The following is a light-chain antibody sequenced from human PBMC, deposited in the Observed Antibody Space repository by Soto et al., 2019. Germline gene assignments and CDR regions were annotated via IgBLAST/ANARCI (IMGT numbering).Light chain of an antibody. J-gene: IGLJ1*01. CDR1: SSDVGGYNY. CDR3: SSYTSSSTPTYV. CDR2: DVS. V-gene: IGLV2-14*01. Sequence: QSVLTQPASVSGSPGQSITISCTGTSSDVGGYNYVSWYQQHPGKAPKLMNYDVSNRPSGVSNRFTGYKSDNTASLTISGLQAEDEADYYCSSYTSSSTPTYVFGTGTKVTVL.